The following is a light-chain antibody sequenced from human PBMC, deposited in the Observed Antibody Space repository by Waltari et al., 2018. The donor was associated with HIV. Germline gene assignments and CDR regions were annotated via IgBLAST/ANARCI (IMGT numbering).Light chain of an antibody. CDR1: QRVSNNY. CDR3: QRYDTSPLT. V-gene: IGKV3-20*01. J-gene: IGKJ4*01. Sequence: EIVLTQSPGTLSLSPGQRATLSCRASQRVSNNYLAWYQQKPGQAPRLLIYGASSRATGIPDRFSGSGSGTDFTLTISRLEPEDFAVYYCQRYDTSPLTFGGGTKVEIK. CDR2: GAS.